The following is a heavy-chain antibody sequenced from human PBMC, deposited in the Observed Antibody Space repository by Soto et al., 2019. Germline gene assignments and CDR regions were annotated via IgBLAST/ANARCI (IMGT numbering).Heavy chain of an antibody. CDR2: INRDGSST. CDR1: GFTFSNYW. J-gene: IGHJ6*03. Sequence: EVQLVESGGGLVQPGGSLRLSCAASGFTFSNYWMHWVRQAPGEGLVWVSRINRDGSSTYYADSVKGRFTTSRENAKNPVYLQVNSLRGEDTAVYYCARGAYGRYYMDVWGKGTTVTVS. CDR3: ARGAYGRYYMDV. V-gene: IGHV3-74*01. D-gene: IGHD3-16*01.